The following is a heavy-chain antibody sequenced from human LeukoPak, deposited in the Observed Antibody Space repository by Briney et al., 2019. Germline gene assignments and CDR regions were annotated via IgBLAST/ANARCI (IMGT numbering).Heavy chain of an antibody. D-gene: IGHD3-10*01. CDR1: GGSFSAYY. CDR3: ARPSDYYGSGSNDYYYYYMGV. CDR2: INHSGST. V-gene: IGHV4-34*01. Sequence: PSETLSLTCAVYGGSFSAYYWSWIRQPPGKGLEWIGEINHSGSTNYNPSLKSRVTISVDTSKNQFSLKLSSVTAADTAVYYCARPSDYYGSGSNDYYYYYMGVWGKGTTVTTSS. J-gene: IGHJ6*03.